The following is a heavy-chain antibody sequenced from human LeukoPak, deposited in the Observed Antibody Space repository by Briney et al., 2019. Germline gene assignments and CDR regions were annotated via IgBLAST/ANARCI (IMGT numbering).Heavy chain of an antibody. CDR1: GGSISSYY. J-gene: IGHJ3*02. CDR3: AREIVDTAMVGAFDI. CDR2: IYYSGST. V-gene: IGHV4-59*01. D-gene: IGHD5-18*01. Sequence: SSETLSLTCTVSGGSISSYYWSWIRQPPGKGLEWIGYIYYSGSTNYNPSLKSRVTISVDTSKNQFSLKLSSVTAADTAVYYCAREIVDTAMVGAFDIWGQGTMVTVSS.